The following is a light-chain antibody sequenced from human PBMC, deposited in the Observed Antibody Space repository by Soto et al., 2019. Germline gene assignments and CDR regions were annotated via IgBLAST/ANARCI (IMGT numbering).Light chain of an antibody. J-gene: IGLJ1*01. CDR1: SSDVAFYNH. CDR3: SSFASTHTYV. V-gene: IGLV2-14*01. CDR2: EVN. Sequence: QFVLTQPASVSGSPGQSITISCTGTSSDVAFYNHVSWYQQHPGKAPKLLIYEVNNRPSGVSHRFSGSKSGNTASLTISGLQAEDEADYYCSSFASTHTYVFGTGTKVTVL.